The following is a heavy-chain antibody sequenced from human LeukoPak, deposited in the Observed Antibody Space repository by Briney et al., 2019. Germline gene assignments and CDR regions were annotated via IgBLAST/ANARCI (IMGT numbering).Heavy chain of an antibody. CDR3: ARQWGGSGQDYDY. D-gene: IGHD6-19*01. CDR1: GYSFTSYW. Sequence: LGESLRISCKGSGYSFTSYWIGWVRQMPGKGLEWMGIIYPGDSDTRYSPSFQGQVTISADKSVSTANLQWSSLKASDTAIYYCARQWGGSGQDYDYWGQGTPVIVSS. J-gene: IGHJ4*02. V-gene: IGHV5-51*01. CDR2: IYPGDSDT.